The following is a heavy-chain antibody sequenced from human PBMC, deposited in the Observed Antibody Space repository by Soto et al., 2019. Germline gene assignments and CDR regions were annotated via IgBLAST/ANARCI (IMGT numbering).Heavy chain of an antibody. CDR3: ARTYFGSGSYSY. CDR2: RHFDGRT. V-gene: IGHV4-39*02. Sequence: QLQLQESGPGLVEPSETLSLTRTVSGGSISGTNEYWGWIRQPPGKGLEWIASRHFDGRTYYTPSLQSRLTISADMSNNHFSLKLSSVTAADTAVSYCARTYFGSGSYSYWGQGTLVIVSS. CDR1: GGSISGTNEY. J-gene: IGHJ1*01. D-gene: IGHD3-10*01.